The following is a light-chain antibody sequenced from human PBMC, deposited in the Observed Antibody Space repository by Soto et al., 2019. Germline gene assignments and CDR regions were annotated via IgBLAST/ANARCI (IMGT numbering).Light chain of an antibody. V-gene: IGLV2-18*02. J-gene: IGLJ1*01. CDR3: NSYTISGTYV. CDR1: SSDVGSYNG. Sequence: QSVLTQPPSVSGSPGQSVTISCTGTSSDVGSYNGVSWYQQPPGTAPKLIIYEGSTRPSGVPDRFSGSKSGNTASLTISGLQAEDEADYYCNSYTISGTYVFGTETKVTVL. CDR2: EGS.